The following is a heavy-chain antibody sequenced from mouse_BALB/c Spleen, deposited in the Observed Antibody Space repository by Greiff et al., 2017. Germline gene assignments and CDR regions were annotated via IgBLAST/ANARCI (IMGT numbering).Heavy chain of an antibody. J-gene: IGHJ4*01. V-gene: IGHV1-69*02. D-gene: IGHD3-2*01. CDR2: IYPSDSYT. CDR3: TRSDSSGSYAMDY. Sequence: QVQLKQPGAELVRPGASVKLSCKASGYTFTSYWINWVKQRPGQGLEWIGNIYPSDSYTNYNQKFKDKATLTVDKSSSTAYMQLSSPTSEDSAVYYCTRSDSSGSYAMDYWGQGTSVTVSS. CDR1: GYTFTSYW.